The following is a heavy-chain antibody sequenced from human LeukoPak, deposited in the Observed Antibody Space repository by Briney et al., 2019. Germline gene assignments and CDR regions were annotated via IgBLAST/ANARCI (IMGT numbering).Heavy chain of an antibody. J-gene: IGHJ4*02. CDR3: ATKAGSGGGYFDY. CDR2: IFPSHST. Sequence: GGSLRLSFAASGLTVSTDYMSWVRQAPGKGLEWVSVIFPSHSTYYADSVKGRFTISRDNSKNAVYLQMNSLRPEDTAVYYCATKAGSGGGYFDYWGQGTLVTVSS. D-gene: IGHD3-10*01. V-gene: IGHV3-53*05. CDR1: GLTVSTDY.